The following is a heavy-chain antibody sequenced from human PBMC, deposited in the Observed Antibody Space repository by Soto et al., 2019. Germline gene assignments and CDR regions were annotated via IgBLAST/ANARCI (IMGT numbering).Heavy chain of an antibody. CDR3: ARRRAHRRDHYYFDY. D-gene: IGHD6-25*01. J-gene: IGHJ4*02. CDR1: GGSFSGYY. CDR2: INHSGST. Sequence: PSETLSLTCAVYGGSFSGYYWSWIRQPPGKGLEWIGEINHSGSTNYNPSLKSRVTISVDTSKNQFSLKLSSVTAADTAVYYCARRRAHRRDHYYFDYWGQGTLVTVSS. V-gene: IGHV4-34*01.